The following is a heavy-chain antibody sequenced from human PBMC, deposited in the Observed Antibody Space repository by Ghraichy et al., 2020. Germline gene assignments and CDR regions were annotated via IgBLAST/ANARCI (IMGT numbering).Heavy chain of an antibody. CDR2: IYYSGST. D-gene: IGHD6-13*01. CDR1: GGSISGYY. J-gene: IGHJ6*02. CDR3: ARTIAAAGFDYYYGMDV. Sequence: SETLSLTCTVSGGSISGYYWSWIRQPPGKGLEWIGFIYYSGSTNYNPSLKSRVTISLDTSKNQFSLGLSSVTAADTAVYYCARTIAAAGFDYYYGMDVWGQGTTVTVSS. V-gene: IGHV4-59*01.